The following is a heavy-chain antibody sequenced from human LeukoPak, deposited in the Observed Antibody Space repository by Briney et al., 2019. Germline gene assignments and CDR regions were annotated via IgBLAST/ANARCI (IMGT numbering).Heavy chain of an antibody. V-gene: IGHV3-30*04. CDR3: AREPPSGSYSIGYFDY. CDR1: GFTFSSYA. Sequence: GGSLRLSCAASGFTFSSYAMHWVRQAPGKGLEWVAVISYDGSNKYYADSVKGRFTISRDNSKNTLYLQMNSLRAEDTAVYYCAREPPSGSYSIGYFDYWGQGTLVTDSS. J-gene: IGHJ4*02. D-gene: IGHD1-26*01. CDR2: ISYDGSNK.